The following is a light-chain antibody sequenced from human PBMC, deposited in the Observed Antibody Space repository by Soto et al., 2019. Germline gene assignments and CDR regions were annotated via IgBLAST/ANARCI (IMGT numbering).Light chain of an antibody. CDR3: HQTNSFPYT. Sequence: DIQMTQSPSSVSASLGCRVTITCRSSQGISNWLAWYQQEPGKAPNLLIYVASSLQTGVPSRFSGSGSGTDFTLTITSLQAEDIATYFCHQTNSFPYTFGQGTKVDIK. J-gene: IGKJ2*01. CDR2: VAS. V-gene: IGKV1-12*01. CDR1: QGISNW.